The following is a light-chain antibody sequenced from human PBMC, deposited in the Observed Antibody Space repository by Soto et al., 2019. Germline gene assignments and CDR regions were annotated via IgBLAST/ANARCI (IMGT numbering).Light chain of an antibody. CDR1: QIISDY. V-gene: IGKV1-39*01. CDR3: QQGYSTPRT. J-gene: IGKJ2*01. Sequence: IQMTQSPSSLSASGGDRVTITCRASQIISDYLNWYQQKPGKAPKLLIYAASRLQSGVPSRFSGRRSGTDFPLTISSLQPEDFGNYYCQQGYSTPRTFGQGTKLQIK. CDR2: AAS.